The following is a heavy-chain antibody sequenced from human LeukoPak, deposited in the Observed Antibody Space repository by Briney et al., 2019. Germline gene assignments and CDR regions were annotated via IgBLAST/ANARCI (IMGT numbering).Heavy chain of an antibody. CDR2: IKQDGSEK. Sequence: GGSLRLSCAASGSTFSSYGMHWVRQAPGKGLEWVANIKQDGSEKYYVDSVKGRFTISRDNAKNSLYLQMNSLRAEDTAVYYCARDRRDDFWSGYSLLYYYYMDVWGKGTTVTVSS. D-gene: IGHD3-3*01. J-gene: IGHJ6*03. CDR3: ARDRRDDFWSGYSLLYYYYMDV. V-gene: IGHV3-7*01. CDR1: GSTFSSYG.